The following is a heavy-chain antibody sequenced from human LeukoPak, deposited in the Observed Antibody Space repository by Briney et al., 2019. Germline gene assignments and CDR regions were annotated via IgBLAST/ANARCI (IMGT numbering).Heavy chain of an antibody. CDR3: AKDQLLIAAAGYFDY. CDR2: ISGSGGST. D-gene: IGHD6-13*01. CDR1: GFTFSNAW. J-gene: IGHJ4*02. V-gene: IGHV3-23*01. Sequence: GSLRLSCAASGFTFSNAWMSWVRQAPGKGLEWVSAISGSGGSTYYADSVKGRFTISRDNSKNTLYLQMNSLRAEDTAVYYCAKDQLLIAAAGYFDYWGQGTLVTVSS.